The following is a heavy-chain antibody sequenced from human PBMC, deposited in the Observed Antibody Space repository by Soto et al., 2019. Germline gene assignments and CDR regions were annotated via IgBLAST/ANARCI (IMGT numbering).Heavy chain of an antibody. D-gene: IGHD4-17*01. CDR3: ARDPEVDYGDYFVY. V-gene: IGHV3-30-3*01. J-gene: IGHJ4*02. CDR2: ISYDGSNK. Sequence: GGSLRLSCAASGFTFSSYAMHWVRQAPGKGLEWVAVISYDGSNKYYADSVKGRFTISRDNSKNTLYLQMNSLRAEDTAVYYCARDPEVDYGDYFVYWGQGTLVTVSS. CDR1: GFTFSSYA.